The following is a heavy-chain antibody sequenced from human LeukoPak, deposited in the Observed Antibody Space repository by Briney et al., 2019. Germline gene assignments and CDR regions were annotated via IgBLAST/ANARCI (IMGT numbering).Heavy chain of an antibody. CDR2: IRSKANSYAT. Sequence: GGSLRLSCAASGFTFSGSAMHWVRQASGKGLEWVGRIRSKANSYATAYAASVKGRFTISRDDSKNTAYLQMNSLKTEDTAVYYCTRLRSSPDDYWGQGTLVTVSS. CDR3: TRLRSSPDDY. D-gene: IGHD6-6*01. J-gene: IGHJ4*02. CDR1: GFTFSGSA. V-gene: IGHV3-73*01.